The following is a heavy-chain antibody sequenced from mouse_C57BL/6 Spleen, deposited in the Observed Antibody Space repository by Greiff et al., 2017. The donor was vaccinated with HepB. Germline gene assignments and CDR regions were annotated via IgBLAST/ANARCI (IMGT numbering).Heavy chain of an antibody. CDR3: ARRATVAYYFDY. Sequence: EVKLMESGGDLVKPGGSLKLSCAASGFTFSSYGMSWVRQTPDKKLEWVATISSGGSYTYYPDSVKGRFTISRDNAKNTLYLQMSSRKSEDTAMYYCARRATVAYYFDYWGQGTTLTVSS. CDR1: GFTFSSYG. D-gene: IGHD1-1*01. CDR2: ISSGGSYT. V-gene: IGHV5-6*02. J-gene: IGHJ2*01.